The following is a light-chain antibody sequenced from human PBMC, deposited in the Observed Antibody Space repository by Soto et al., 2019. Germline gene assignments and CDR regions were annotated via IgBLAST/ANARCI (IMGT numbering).Light chain of an antibody. J-gene: IGKJ2*01. CDR3: QQSSSTPPT. V-gene: IGKV1-39*01. CDR1: QSISSY. CDR2: AAS. Sequence: DIQMTQSPSSLSASVGDRVTITCRASQSISSYLNWYQQKPGKAPKLLIYAASSLQSGVPSRFSGSGSGTDFTLTISSLQPEDFAYYYCQQSSSTPPTFGQGTKLEIK.